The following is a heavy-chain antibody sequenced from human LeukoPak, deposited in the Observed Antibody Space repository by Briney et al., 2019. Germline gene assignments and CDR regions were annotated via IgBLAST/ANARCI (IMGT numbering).Heavy chain of an antibody. Sequence: ASETLSLTCTVSGGSISSYYWSWIRQPAGKGLEWIGRIYTSGSTNYNPSLKSRVTMSVDTSKNQFSLKLSSVTAADTAVYYCARGGTANPRIRRGTTSYDYWGQGTLVTVSS. V-gene: IGHV4-4*07. CDR1: GGSISSYY. D-gene: IGHD2/OR15-2a*01. CDR2: IYTSGST. CDR3: ARGGTANPRIRRGTTSYDY. J-gene: IGHJ4*02.